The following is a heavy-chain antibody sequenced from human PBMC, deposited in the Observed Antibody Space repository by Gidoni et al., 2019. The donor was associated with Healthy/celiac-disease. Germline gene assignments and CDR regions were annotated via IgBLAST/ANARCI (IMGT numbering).Heavy chain of an antibody. CDR2: IYHSGST. CDR3: ARDPPNKMVTLYRAFDI. Sequence: QVQLQESGPGLVTPSGTLSLTCAVSGGSLPSSNWLSGVRQPQGKGLEWIGEIYHSGSTHDNPSLKSRVTISVDKSKNQFYLKLSSATAADTAVYYCARDPPNKMVTLYRAFDIWGQGTMVTVSS. V-gene: IGHV4-4*02. J-gene: IGHJ3*02. CDR1: GGSLPSSNW. D-gene: IGHD5-18*01.